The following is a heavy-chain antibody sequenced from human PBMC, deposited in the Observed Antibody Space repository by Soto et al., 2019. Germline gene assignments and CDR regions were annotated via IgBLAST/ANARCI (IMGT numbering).Heavy chain of an antibody. CDR3: TRWAYSYGWYFDY. D-gene: IGHD6-19*01. CDR1: GFTFSGCA. Sequence: GSLRLSCAASGFTFSGCAVHWVRQASGKGLEWLGRIRSKPNNYATEYAASVQGRFTFSRDDSKNTAYLEMNSLKTEDTAVYYCTRWAYSYGWYFDYWGQGALVTVSS. V-gene: IGHV3-73*01. J-gene: IGHJ4*02. CDR2: IRSKPNNYAT.